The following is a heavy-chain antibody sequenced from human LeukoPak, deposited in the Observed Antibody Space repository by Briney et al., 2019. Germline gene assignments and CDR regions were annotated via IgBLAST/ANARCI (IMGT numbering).Heavy chain of an antibody. J-gene: IGHJ6*03. V-gene: IGHV1-3*03. CDR2: INAGNGNT. CDR3: ARGNFDSYYYYYMDV. D-gene: IGHD1-7*01. CDR1: GYTFTSYA. Sequence: GASVKVSCKASGYTFTSYAMHWVRQAPGQRLEWMGWINAGNGNTKYSQEFQGRVTITRDTSASTAYMELSSLRSEDMAVYYCARGNFDSYYYYYMDVWGKGTTVTVSS.